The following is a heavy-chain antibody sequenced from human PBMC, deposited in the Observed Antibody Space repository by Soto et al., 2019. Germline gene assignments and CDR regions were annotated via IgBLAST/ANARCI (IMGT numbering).Heavy chain of an antibody. Sequence: SVKVSCKASGGTFSSYAISWVRQAPGQGLEWMGGIIPIFGTANYAQKFQGRVTITADESTSTAYMELSSLRSEDTAVYYCARALYYDILTGYYGPDYYYYGMDVWGQGTTVNVS. CDR3: ARALYYDILTGYYGPDYYYYGMDV. D-gene: IGHD3-9*01. CDR2: IIPIFGTA. J-gene: IGHJ6*02. CDR1: GGTFSSYA. V-gene: IGHV1-69*13.